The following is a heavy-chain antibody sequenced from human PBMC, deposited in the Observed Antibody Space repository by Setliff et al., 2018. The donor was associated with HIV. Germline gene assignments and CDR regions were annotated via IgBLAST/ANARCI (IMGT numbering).Heavy chain of an antibody. D-gene: IGHD3-3*01. CDR1: GYRFTSYW. CDR2: IYPGDSET. CDR3: ARGSSAWSGYSYYFDY. V-gene: IGHV5-51*01. J-gene: IGHJ4*02. Sequence: GESLKISCKGSGYRFTSYWIGWVRQMPGKGLEWMGIIYPGDSETRYSPSFQGQVTISADKSISTAYLQWSSLKATDTAMYYCARGSSAWSGYSYYFDYWGQGTLVTVSS.